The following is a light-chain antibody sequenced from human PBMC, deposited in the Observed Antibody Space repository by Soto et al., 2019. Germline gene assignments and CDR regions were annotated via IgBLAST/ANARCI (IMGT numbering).Light chain of an antibody. CDR2: EAS. J-gene: IGKJ5*01. CDR1: HDISTY. CDR3: QQANSFPIT. V-gene: IGKV1-9*01. Sequence: DIQLTQSPSLLSASVGDRVTITCRASHDISTYLAWYQQKPGKAPKLMIYEASTLQNGVPSRFSGSESGTDFTLTISNLQPEDCAIYFCQQANSFPITFGQGTRLEIK.